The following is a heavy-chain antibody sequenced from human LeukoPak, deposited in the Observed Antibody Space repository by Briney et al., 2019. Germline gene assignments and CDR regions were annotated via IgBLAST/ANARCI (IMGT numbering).Heavy chain of an antibody. CDR2: IYYTGST. Sequence: SETLSLTCTVSGGSFRSYYWSWIRQSPGKGLEWIAYIYYTGSTDYNPSLKSRVTISVDTSKNQFSLKLSSVTAADTAVYYCARGRVVVVPAAIVRRSGAFDIWGQGTMVTVSS. J-gene: IGHJ3*02. CDR3: ARGRVVVVPAAIVRRSGAFDI. CDR1: GGSFRSYY. V-gene: IGHV4-59*12. D-gene: IGHD2-2*02.